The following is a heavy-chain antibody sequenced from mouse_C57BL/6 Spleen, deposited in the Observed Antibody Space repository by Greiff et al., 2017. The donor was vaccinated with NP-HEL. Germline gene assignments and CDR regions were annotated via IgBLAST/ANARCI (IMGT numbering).Heavy chain of an antibody. D-gene: IGHD1-1*01. J-gene: IGHJ2*01. CDR3: ARDYYGSRRFFDY. CDR2: IHPNSGST. V-gene: IGHV1-64*01. CDR1: GYTFTSYW. Sequence: QVQLQQPGAELVKPGASVKLSCKASGYTFTSYWMHWVKQRPGQGLEWIGMIHPNSGSTNYNEKFKSKATLTVDKSSSTAYMQLSSLTSEDSAVYYCARDYYGSRRFFDYWGQGTTLTVSS.